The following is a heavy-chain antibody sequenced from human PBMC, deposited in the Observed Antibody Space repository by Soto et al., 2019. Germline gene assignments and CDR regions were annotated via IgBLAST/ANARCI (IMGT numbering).Heavy chain of an antibody. J-gene: IGHJ4*02. D-gene: IGHD3-3*01. CDR3: ARDSGGYYLFWSGYYGPRYYFDY. CDR1: GGSISRYY. CDR2: IYYSGST. V-gene: IGHV4-59*01. Sequence: PSETLSLTCTVSGGSISRYYWSWIRQPPGKGLEWIGYIYYSGSTNYNPSLKSRVTISVDTSKNQFSLKLSSVTAADTAVYYCARDSGGYYLFWSGYYGPRYYFDYWGPGTLVTVSS.